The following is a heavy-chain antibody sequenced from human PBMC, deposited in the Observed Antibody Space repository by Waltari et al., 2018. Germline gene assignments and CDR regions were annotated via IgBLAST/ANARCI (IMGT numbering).Heavy chain of an antibody. CDR1: GGSISSSSYY. CDR3: ARHSRQQLVSG. CDR2: IYYRGST. D-gene: IGHD6-13*01. Sequence: QLQLQESGPGLVKPSETLSLTCTVSGGSISSSSYYWGWIRQPPGKGLEWIGRIYYRGSTYYNPSLKSRVTISVDTSKNQFSLKLSSVTAADTAVYYCARHSRQQLVSGWGQGTLVTVSS. V-gene: IGHV4-39*01. J-gene: IGHJ4*02.